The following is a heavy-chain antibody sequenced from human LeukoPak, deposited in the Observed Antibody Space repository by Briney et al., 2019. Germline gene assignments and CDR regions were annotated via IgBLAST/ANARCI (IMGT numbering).Heavy chain of an antibody. CDR2: IKQDGNEK. J-gene: IGHJ3*02. D-gene: IGHD2-15*01. V-gene: IGHV3-7*01. Sequence: GGSLRLSCAASGFTFSNYWMTWVRQAPGKGLEWVANIKQDGNEKYYVDSVKGRFTISRDNAKNSLFLQMNSLRAEDTAVYCCARDVGSCSGGRCYDAFDIWGLGTMVTVSS. CDR3: ARDVGSCSGGRCYDAFDI. CDR1: GFTFSNYW.